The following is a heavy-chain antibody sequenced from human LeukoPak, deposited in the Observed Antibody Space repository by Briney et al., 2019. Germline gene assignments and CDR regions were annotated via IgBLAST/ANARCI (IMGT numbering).Heavy chain of an antibody. CDR2: MNPNSGST. CDR1: GGTFSSYA. CDR3: ARGARRGEINLPY. J-gene: IGHJ4*02. D-gene: IGHD2-21*01. Sequence: ASVKVSCKASGGTFSSYAINWVRQATGQGLEWMGWMNPNSGSTGYAQKFQGRVTMTRNTSISTAYMEVSNLRSEDTAVYYCARGARRGEINLPYWGQGTLVTVSS. V-gene: IGHV1-8*02.